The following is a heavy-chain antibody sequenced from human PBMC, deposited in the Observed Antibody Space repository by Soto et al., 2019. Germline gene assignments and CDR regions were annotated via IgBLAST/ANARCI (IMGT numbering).Heavy chain of an antibody. CDR3: ATVDRSVALVGWFDA. CDR1: GGTFSSYV. V-gene: IGHV1-69*01. CDR2: IIPVSGTA. D-gene: IGHD2-8*02. J-gene: IGHJ5*02. Sequence: QVHLEQSGAEVKKPGSSVKVSCKFSGGTFSSYVIIWVRQAPGQGLEWMGGIIPVSGTANYAQKFHGRVTISADAATNTAYMELSSGRFDDTAVYYCATVDRSVALVGWFDAWGQGTLVTVSS.